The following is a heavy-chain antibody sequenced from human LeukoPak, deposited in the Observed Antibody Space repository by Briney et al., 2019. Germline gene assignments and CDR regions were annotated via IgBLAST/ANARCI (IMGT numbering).Heavy chain of an antibody. CDR1: GYTFTSYD. CDR2: MNPNSGNT. CDR3: ARDREIIITGTTSAFDI. J-gene: IGHJ3*02. D-gene: IGHD1-7*01. Sequence: ASVKVSCKASGYTFTSYDINWVRQPTGQGLEWMGWMNPNSGNTGYAQKFQGRVTMTRDTSISTAYMELSRLRSDDTAVYYCARDREIIITGTTSAFDIWGQGTMVTVSS. V-gene: IGHV1-8*01.